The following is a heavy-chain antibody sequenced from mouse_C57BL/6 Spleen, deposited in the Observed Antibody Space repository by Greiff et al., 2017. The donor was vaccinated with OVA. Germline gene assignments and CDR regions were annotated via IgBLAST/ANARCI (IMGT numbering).Heavy chain of an antibody. CDR3: ARSEGYGYDYGAWFAY. Sequence: QVQLQQSGAELVKPGASVKISCKASGYAFSSYWMNWVKQRPGKGLEWIGQIYPGDGDTNYNGKFKGKATLTADKSSSTAYMQLSSLTSEDSAVYFCARSEGYGYDYGAWFAYWGQGTTLTVSS. CDR2: IYPGDGDT. J-gene: IGHJ2*01. V-gene: IGHV1-80*01. CDR1: GYAFSSYW. D-gene: IGHD2-4*01.